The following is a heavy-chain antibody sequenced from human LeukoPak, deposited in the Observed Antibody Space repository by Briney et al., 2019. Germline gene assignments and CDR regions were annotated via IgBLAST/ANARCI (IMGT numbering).Heavy chain of an antibody. CDR1: GYTFTNQW. J-gene: IGHJ5*01. V-gene: IGHV5-51*01. CDR3: ARLNGYIDS. CDR2: VFPRDSDT. D-gene: IGHD5-24*01. Sequence: GESLKISCKGYGYTFTNQWIGWVRQMPGEGLEWMGIVFPRDSDTRYSPSFQGRVTISVDKSINSAYLQWTSLKASDTAIYYCARLNGYIDSWGQGTQVTVSS.